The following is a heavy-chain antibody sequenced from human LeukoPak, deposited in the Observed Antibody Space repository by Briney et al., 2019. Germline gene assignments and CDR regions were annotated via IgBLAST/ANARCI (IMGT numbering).Heavy chain of an antibody. CDR3: ARERLYYDFWSGYPDY. V-gene: IGHV1-18*01. CDR2: ISAYNGNT. CDR1: GYTFTSYA. Sequence: ASVKVSCKVSGYTFTSYATSWARQAPGQGLEWMGWISAYNGNTNYAQKLQGRVTMTTDTSTSTAYMELRSLRSDDTAVYYCARERLYYDFWSGYPDYWGQGTLVTVSS. J-gene: IGHJ4*02. D-gene: IGHD3-3*01.